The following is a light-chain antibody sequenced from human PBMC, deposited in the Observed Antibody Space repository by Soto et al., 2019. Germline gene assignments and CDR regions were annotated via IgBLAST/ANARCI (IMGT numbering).Light chain of an antibody. CDR2: EVN. CDR3: TSYGGRDNLM. V-gene: IGLV2-8*01. Sequence: QSVLTQPPSASGSPGQSVTISCTGTSSDIGAYNYVSWFQQHPGEAPKLIISEVNKRPSGVPDRFSGSKSGNTASLTVSGLQVEDEADYYCTSYGGRDNLMFGGGTKVTVL. J-gene: IGLJ3*02. CDR1: SSDIGAYNY.